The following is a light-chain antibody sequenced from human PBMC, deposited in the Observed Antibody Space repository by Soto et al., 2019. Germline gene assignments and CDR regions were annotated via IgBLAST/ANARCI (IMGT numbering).Light chain of an antibody. V-gene: IGLV2-23*02. CDR3: CSYAGRSTWV. CDR1: SSDVGSYRL. Sequence: QSALTQPASVSGSPGQSITISCSGTSSDVGSYRLVSWYQQQPGKAPKVMMYEVSKRPSGVSDRFSASKSGNTASLTISGLQAEDEAAYYCCSYAGRSTWVFGGGTKLTVL. CDR2: EVS. J-gene: IGLJ3*02.